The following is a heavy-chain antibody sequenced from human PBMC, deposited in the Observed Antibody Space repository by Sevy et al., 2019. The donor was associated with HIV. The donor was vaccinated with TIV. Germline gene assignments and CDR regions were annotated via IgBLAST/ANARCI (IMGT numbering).Heavy chain of an antibody. D-gene: IGHD6-6*01. CDR3: AKLISPLIAARRTHFDY. V-gene: IGHV3-23*01. J-gene: IGHJ4*02. CDR2: ISGSGGST. Sequence: GGSLRLSCAASGFTFSSYAMSWVRQAPWKGLEWVSAISGSGGSTYYADSVKGRFTISRDNSKNTLYLQMNSLRAEDTAVYYCAKLISPLIAARRTHFDYWGQGTLVTVSS. CDR1: GFTFSSYA.